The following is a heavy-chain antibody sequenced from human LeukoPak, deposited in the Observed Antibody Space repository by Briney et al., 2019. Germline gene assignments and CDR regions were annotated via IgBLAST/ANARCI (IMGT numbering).Heavy chain of an antibody. CDR3: ARTPNVYYYYMDV. Sequence: PSETLSLTCTVSGGSISSYYWSWIRQPPGKGLEWIGYIYYSGSTNNNPSLKSRVTISVDTSKNQFSLKLSSVTAADTAVYYCARTPNVYYYYMDVWGKGTTVTVSS. CDR1: GGSISSYY. CDR2: IYYSGST. D-gene: IGHD2-15*01. V-gene: IGHV4-59*01. J-gene: IGHJ6*03.